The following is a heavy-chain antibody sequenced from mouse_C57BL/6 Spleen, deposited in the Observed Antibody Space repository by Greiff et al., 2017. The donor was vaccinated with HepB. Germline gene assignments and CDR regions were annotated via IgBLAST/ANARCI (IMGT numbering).Heavy chain of an antibody. CDR1: GFTFSDYG. V-gene: IGHV5-17*01. J-gene: IGHJ1*03. D-gene: IGHD1-1*01. CDR3: ARYYGSSHWYFDV. CDR2: ISSGSSTI. Sequence: DVMLVESGGGLVKPGGSLKLSCAASGFTFSDYGMHWVRQAPEKGLEWVAYISSGSSTIYYADTVKGRFTISRDNAKNTLFLQMTSLSSEDTAMYYCARYYGSSHWYFDVWGKGTTVTVSS.